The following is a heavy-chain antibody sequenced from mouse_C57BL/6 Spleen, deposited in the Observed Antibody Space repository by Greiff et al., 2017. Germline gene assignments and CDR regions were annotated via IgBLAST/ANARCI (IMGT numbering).Heavy chain of an antibody. D-gene: IGHD1-1*01. CDR2: IDPNSGGT. Sequence: VQLVESGAELVKPGASVKLSCKASGYTFTSYWMHWVKQRPGRGLEWIGRIDPNSGGTKYNEKFKSKATLTVDKPSSTAYMQLSSLTSEDSAVYYCAREGYYGSSYGDVLYWYFDVWGTGTTVTVSS. CDR3: AREGYYGSSYGDVLYWYFDV. CDR1: GYTFTSYW. V-gene: IGHV1-72*01. J-gene: IGHJ1*03.